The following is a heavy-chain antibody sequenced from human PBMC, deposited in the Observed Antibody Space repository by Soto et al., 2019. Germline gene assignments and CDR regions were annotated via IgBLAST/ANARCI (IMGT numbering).Heavy chain of an antibody. CDR2: IYYSGST. V-gene: IGHV4-59*08. D-gene: IGHD3-22*01. CDR1: GGSISSYY. CDR3: ARHYPRGYSQDNWFDP. J-gene: IGHJ5*02. Sequence: PSETLSLTCTVSGGSISSYYWSWIRQPPGKGLEWIGYIYYSGSTNYNLSLKSRVTISVDMSKNQFSLKLSSVTAADTAVYYCARHYPRGYSQDNWFDPWGQGTLVTVSS.